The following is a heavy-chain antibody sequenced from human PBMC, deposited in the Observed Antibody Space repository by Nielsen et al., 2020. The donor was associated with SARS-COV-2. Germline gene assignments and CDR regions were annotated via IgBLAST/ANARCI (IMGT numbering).Heavy chain of an antibody. CDR1: GFTFSSYS. CDR2: ISSSSSYI. Sequence: GGSLRLSCAASGFTFSSYSMNWVRQAPGKGLEWVSSISSSSSYIYYADSVKGRFTISRDNAKNSLYLQMNSLRAEDTAVYYCARDAGGYSSGRTSYYYYMDVWGKGTTVTVSS. D-gene: IGHD6-19*01. V-gene: IGHV3-21*01. CDR3: ARDAGGYSSGRTSYYYYMDV. J-gene: IGHJ6*03.